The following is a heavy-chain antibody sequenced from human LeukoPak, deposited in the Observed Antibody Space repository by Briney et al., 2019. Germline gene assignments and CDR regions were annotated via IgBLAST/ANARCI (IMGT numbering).Heavy chain of an antibody. CDR1: GYSFTSCW. V-gene: IGHV5-10-1*01. Sequence: GESLKISCKGSGYSFTSCWISWVRQMPGEGLEWMGRIDPSDSYTNHSPSFQGHVTISADKSVSTAYLQWSSLKASDTAMYYCAGLYGGNDWYYFDYWGQGTLVTVSS. D-gene: IGHD4-23*01. J-gene: IGHJ4*02. CDR3: AGLYGGNDWYYFDY. CDR2: IDPSDSYT.